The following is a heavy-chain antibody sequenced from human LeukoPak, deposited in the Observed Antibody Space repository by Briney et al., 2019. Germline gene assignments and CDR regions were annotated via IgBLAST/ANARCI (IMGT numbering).Heavy chain of an antibody. D-gene: IGHD1-26*01. CDR3: AREARGAGRDFDY. CDR1: GFSFRDFY. J-gene: IGHJ4*02. V-gene: IGHV3-11*01. CDR2: IGTRSNPI. Sequence: GGSLRLSCAASGFSFRDFYMSWIREAPGMGREWISYIGTRSNPIYFADSVKGRFTISRDDAKNSLYLQMNSLRDEDTAVYFCAREARGAGRDFDYWGQGILVTVSS.